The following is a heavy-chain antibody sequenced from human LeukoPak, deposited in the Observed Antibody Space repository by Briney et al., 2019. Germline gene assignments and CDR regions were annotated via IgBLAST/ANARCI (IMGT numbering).Heavy chain of an antibody. CDR1: GGSISSSSYY. Sequence: SETLSLTCTVSGGSISSSSYYWGWIRQPPGKGLEWIGSIYYSGSTYYNPSLKSRVTISVDTSKNQFSLKLSSVTAADTAVYYCARDPIDPSDIVATQPDNWFDPWGQGTQVTVSS. V-gene: IGHV4-39*07. J-gene: IGHJ5*02. D-gene: IGHD5-12*01. CDR3: ARDPIDPSDIVATQPDNWFDP. CDR2: IYYSGST.